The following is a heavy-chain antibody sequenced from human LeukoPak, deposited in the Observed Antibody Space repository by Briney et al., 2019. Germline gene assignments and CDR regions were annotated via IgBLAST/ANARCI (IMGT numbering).Heavy chain of an antibody. CDR1: GYTFTSYD. Sequence: VKVSCKASGYTFTSYDINWVRQATGQGLEWMGWMNPNSGNTGYAQKFQGRVTITRNTSISTAYMELSSLRSEDTAVYYCARGIHSGWLFRYCYYYMDVWGKGTTVTVSS. V-gene: IGHV1-8*03. CDR2: MNPNSGNT. CDR3: ARGIHSGWLFRYCYYYMDV. D-gene: IGHD6-19*01. J-gene: IGHJ6*03.